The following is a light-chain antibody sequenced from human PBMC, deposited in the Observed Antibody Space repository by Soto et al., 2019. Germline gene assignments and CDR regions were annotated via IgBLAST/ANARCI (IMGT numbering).Light chain of an antibody. V-gene: IGLV1-40*01. J-gene: IGLJ2*01. CDR3: QSYDSSLSGSGVV. Sequence: QSVLTQPPSVSGAPGQRVTISCTGSSSNIGAGYDVHWYQKIPGTAPKLLIYGNSNRPSGVPDRFSGSKSGTSASLAITGLQAEDEADYYCQSYDSSLSGSGVVFGGGTKLTVL. CDR2: GNS. CDR1: SSNIGAGYD.